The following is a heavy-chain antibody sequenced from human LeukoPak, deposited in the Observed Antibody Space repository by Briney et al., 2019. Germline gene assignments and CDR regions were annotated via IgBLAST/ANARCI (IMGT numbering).Heavy chain of an antibody. CDR1: GGSISSSSYY. CDR2: IYYSGST. Sequence: SETLSLTCTVSGGSISSSSYYWGWIRQPPGKGLEWIGSIYYSGSTYYNPSLKSRVTISVDTSKTQFSLKLSSVTAADTAVYYCARWDSSSWYRDYWGQGTLVTVSS. D-gene: IGHD6-13*01. CDR3: ARWDSSSWYRDY. V-gene: IGHV4-39*01. J-gene: IGHJ4*02.